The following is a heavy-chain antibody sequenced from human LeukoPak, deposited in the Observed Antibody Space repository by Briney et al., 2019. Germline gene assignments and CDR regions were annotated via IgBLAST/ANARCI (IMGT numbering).Heavy chain of an antibody. D-gene: IGHD5/OR15-5a*01. CDR2: IYTSGST. CDR1: GGSISSYD. V-gene: IGHV4-4*07. J-gene: IGHJ6*03. Sequence: SETLSLTCSVSGGSISSYDWTWIRQPAGKGLEWIGRIYTSGSTNYNPSLKSRVTMSVDTSKNQFSLKLSSVTAADTAVYYCARDAIIGSRVYQGTLYYMDVWGKGTTVTVSS. CDR3: ARDAIIGSRVYQGTLYYMDV.